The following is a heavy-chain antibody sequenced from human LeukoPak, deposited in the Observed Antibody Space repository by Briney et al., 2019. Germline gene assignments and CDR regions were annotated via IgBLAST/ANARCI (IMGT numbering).Heavy chain of an antibody. CDR3: AKVPREGYCSGGSCYVFYFDY. J-gene: IGHJ4*02. CDR1: GFTFSSYA. D-gene: IGHD2-15*01. V-gene: IGHV3-23*01. CDR2: ISGSGGST. Sequence: GGSLRLSCAASGFTFSSYAMSWVRQAPGKGLEWVSAISGSGGSTYYADSVKGRFTISRDNSKSTLYLQMNSLRAEDTAVYYCAKVPREGYCSGGSCYVFYFDYWGQGTLVTVSS.